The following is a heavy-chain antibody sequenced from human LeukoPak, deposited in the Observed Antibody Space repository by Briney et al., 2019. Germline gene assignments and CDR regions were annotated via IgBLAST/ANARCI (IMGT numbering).Heavy chain of an antibody. CDR1: GGTFSSYA. J-gene: IGHJ6*03. CDR2: IIPILGIA. D-gene: IGHD5-12*01. CDR3: ASGWLRSGGYYYYMDV. V-gene: IGHV1-69*04. Sequence: SVKVSCKASGGTFSSYAISWVRQAPGQGLEWMGRIIPILGIANYAQKFQGRVTITADKSTSTAYMELSSLRSEDTAVYYCASGWLRSGGYYYYMDVWGKGTTVTVSS.